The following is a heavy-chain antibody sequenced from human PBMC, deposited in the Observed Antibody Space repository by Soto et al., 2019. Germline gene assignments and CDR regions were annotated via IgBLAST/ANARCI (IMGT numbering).Heavy chain of an antibody. J-gene: IGHJ6*02. Sequence: KSGGSLRLSCAASGFTFSYYYMSWIRQAPGKGLEWVSYISSSGSTIYYADSVKGRFTISRGNAKNSLYLQMNSLRAEDTAVYYCARVWQLDEYFDYGMDVWGQGTTVTVSS. CDR3: ARVWQLDEYFDYGMDV. V-gene: IGHV3-11*01. CDR1: GFTFSYYY. D-gene: IGHD6-6*01. CDR2: ISSSGSTI.